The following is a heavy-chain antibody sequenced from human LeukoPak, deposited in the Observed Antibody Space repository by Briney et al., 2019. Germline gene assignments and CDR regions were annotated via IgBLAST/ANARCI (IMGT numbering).Heavy chain of an antibody. J-gene: IGHJ4*02. CDR1: GGSLSSYY. V-gene: IGHV4-4*07. CDR3: ARDRWSSGWDP. Sequence: PSETLSLTCTVSGGSLSSYYWSWIRQSAGKGPEWIGRIYTSGSTNYNPSLKSRVTMSIDTSKNHFSLKLSSVTAADTAVYYCARDRWSSGWDPWGQGTLATVSS. CDR2: IYTSGST. D-gene: IGHD6-19*01.